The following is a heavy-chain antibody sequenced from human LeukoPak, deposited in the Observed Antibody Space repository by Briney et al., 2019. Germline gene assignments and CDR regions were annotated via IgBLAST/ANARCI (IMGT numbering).Heavy chain of an antibody. D-gene: IGHD2-15*01. Sequence: ASVKVSCKASGGTFSSYAISWVRQAPGQGLEWMGGIIPIFGTANYAQKFQGRVTITADESTSTAYMELSSLRSEDTAVYYCARDKEYCSGGSCYNWFDPWGQGTLVTVSS. V-gene: IGHV1-69*01. CDR1: GGTFSSYA. CDR3: ARDKEYCSGGSCYNWFDP. CDR2: IIPIFGTA. J-gene: IGHJ5*02.